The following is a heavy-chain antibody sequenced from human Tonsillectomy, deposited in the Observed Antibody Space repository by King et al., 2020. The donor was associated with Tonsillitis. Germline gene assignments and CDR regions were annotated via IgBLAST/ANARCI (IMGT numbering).Heavy chain of an antibody. CDR2: ISSSSSYT. V-gene: IGHV3-11*05. D-gene: IGHD6-6*01. Sequence: HVQLVESGGGLVKPGGSLRLSCEASGFTFSDYYMSWIRQAPGKGLEWVSYISSSSSYTNYADSVKGRFTISRANAENSLYLQMNSLRAEDTAVYYCATTYGSSSRAFDIWGQGTMVTVSS. CDR1: GFTFSDYY. J-gene: IGHJ3*02. CDR3: ATTYGSSSRAFDI.